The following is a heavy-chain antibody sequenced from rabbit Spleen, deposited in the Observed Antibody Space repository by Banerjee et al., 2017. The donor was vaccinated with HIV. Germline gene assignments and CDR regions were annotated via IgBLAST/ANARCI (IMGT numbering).Heavy chain of an antibody. CDR2: IDTGSSGFT. Sequence: QSLEESGGDLVKPGASLTLTCTASGVSFGFSSYMCWVRQAPGKGLEWIACIDTGSSGFTYFATWAKGRFTCSKTSSTTVTLQMTRLTAADTATYFCARDTSSSFSSYGMDLWGPGTLVTVS. CDR1: GVSFGFSSY. D-gene: IGHD1-1*01. J-gene: IGHJ6*01. CDR3: ARDTSSSFSSYGMDL. V-gene: IGHV1S40*01.